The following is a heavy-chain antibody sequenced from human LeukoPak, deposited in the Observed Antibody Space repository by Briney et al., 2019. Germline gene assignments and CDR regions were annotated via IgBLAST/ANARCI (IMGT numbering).Heavy chain of an antibody. Sequence: SETLSLTCTVSGGSISSSSYYWGWLRQPPGKGLEWIVSIYYSGSTYYNPSLKSRVTISVDTSKNQFSLKLSSVTAADAAVYYCARHSSSYYGTGFDYWGQGTLVTVSS. CDR3: ARHSSSYYGTGFDY. CDR2: IYYSGST. D-gene: IGHD1-26*01. J-gene: IGHJ4*02. CDR1: GGSISSSSYY. V-gene: IGHV4-39*01.